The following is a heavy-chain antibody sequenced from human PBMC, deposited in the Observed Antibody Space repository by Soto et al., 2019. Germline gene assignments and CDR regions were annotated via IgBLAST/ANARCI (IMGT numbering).Heavy chain of an antibody. CDR2: IYYSGST. CDR3: ARRYSSAFDI. V-gene: IGHV4-59*08. J-gene: IGHJ3*02. CDR1: GGSISSYY. D-gene: IGHD6-13*01. Sequence: QLQESGPGLVKPSETLSLTSTVSGGSISSYYWSWIRQPPGKGLEWIGYIYYSGSTNYNPSLKSRVTISVDTSKNQFSLKLSSATAADTAVYYCARRYSSAFDIWGQGTMVTVSS.